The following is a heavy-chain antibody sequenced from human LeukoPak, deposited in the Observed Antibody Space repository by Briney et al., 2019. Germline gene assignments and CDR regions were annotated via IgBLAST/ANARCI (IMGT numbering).Heavy chain of an antibody. J-gene: IGHJ4*02. CDR2: IYYSGST. CDR1: GGSISSSSYY. Sequence: PSETLSLTCTVSGGSISSSSYYWSWIRQPPGKGLEWIGYIYYSGSTNYNPSLKSRVTISVDTSKNQFSLKLSSVTAADTAVYYCARDKGVARKGYFDYWGQGTLVTVSS. CDR3: ARDKGVARKGYFDY. V-gene: IGHV4-61*01. D-gene: IGHD5-12*01.